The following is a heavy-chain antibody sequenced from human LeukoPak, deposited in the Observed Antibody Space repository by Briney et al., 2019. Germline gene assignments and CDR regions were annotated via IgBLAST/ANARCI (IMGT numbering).Heavy chain of an antibody. CDR3: ARHPGEFWSGYYTYFDY. CDR2: ISWNSGSI. V-gene: IGHV3-9*01. Sequence: PGGSLRLSCAASGFTFDDYAMPWVRQAPGKGLEWVSGISWNSGSIGYADSVKGRFTISRDNAKNSLYLRMNSLRAEDTALYYCARHPGEFWSGYYTYFDYWGQGTLVTVSS. D-gene: IGHD3-3*01. J-gene: IGHJ4*02. CDR1: GFTFDDYA.